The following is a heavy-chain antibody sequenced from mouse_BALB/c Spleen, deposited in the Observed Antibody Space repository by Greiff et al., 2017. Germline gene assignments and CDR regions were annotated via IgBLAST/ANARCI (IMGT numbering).Heavy chain of an antibody. V-gene: IGHV5-12-1*01. CDR2: ISSGGGST. J-gene: IGHJ2*01. D-gene: IGHD1-1*01. Sequence: EVQGVESGGGLVKPGGSLKLSCAASGFAFSSYDMSWVRQTPEKRLEWVAYISSGGGSTYYPDTVKGRFTISRDNAKNTLYLQMSSLKSEDTAMYYCARHNYYGSSFPFDYWGQGTTLTVSS. CDR3: ARHNYYGSSFPFDY. CDR1: GFAFSSYD.